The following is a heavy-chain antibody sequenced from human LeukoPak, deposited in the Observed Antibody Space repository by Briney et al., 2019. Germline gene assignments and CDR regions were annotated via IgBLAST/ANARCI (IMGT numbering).Heavy chain of an antibody. Sequence: GESLKISCKGSGYDFPSYWIAWVRQVPGRGLEWMGIIYPGDSDTKYSPAFQGQVTISADKSISTAYLQWSSLKASDTAMYYARSYFSGTYPNDYWGQGTLVTVSS. D-gene: IGHD1-26*01. V-gene: IGHV5-51*01. CDR3: RSYFSGTYPNDY. J-gene: IGHJ4*02. CDR2: IYPGDSDT. CDR1: GYDFPSYW.